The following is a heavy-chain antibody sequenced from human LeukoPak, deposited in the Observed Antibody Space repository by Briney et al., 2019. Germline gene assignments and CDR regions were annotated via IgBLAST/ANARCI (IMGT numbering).Heavy chain of an antibody. CDR3: AKGLQCELPLEH. CDR2: ISNSGSST. J-gene: IGHJ5*02. V-gene: IGHV3-23*01. D-gene: IGHD4/OR15-4a*01. CDR1: GFTFSSYA. Sequence: QPGGSLRLSCAASGFTFSSYAMSWVRQAPRKGLEWVSAISNSGSSTYYADSVKGRFTISRDNSKNTLYLQMNSLRAEDTAVYHCAKGLQCELPLEHWGQGTLVTVSS.